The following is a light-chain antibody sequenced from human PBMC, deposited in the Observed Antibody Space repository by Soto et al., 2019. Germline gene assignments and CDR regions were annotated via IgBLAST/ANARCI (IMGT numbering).Light chain of an antibody. CDR1: STDVGGYNY. V-gene: IGLV2-14*01. CDR2: AVS. J-gene: IGLJ1*01. CDR3: NSYSGGASLYL. Sequence: QSVLSQPASVSGSPGQSITISCTGTSTDVGGYNYVSWYQQHPGKAPKLLISAVSNRLSGVSFRFSGYKSGTTASLTISGLQAEDEADYYCNSYSGGASLYLFGTGTKVTVL.